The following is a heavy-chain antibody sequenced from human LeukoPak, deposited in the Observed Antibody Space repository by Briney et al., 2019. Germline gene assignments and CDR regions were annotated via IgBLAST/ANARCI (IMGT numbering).Heavy chain of an antibody. V-gene: IGHV3-21*01. J-gene: IGHJ4*02. CDR3: ARAAGSGSYHY. CDR2: ISSSTSYI. D-gene: IGHD3-10*01. Sequence: PGGSLRFSCAASGFTFSSYTMNCVRQAPGKGLEWVSSISSSTSYIYYADSVNGRFTISRDNAKNSLYLQMNSLRAEDTAVYYCARAAGSGSYHYWGQGTLVTVSS. CDR1: GFTFSSYT.